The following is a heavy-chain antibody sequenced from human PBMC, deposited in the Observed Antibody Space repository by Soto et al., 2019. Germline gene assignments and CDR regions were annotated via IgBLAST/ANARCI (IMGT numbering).Heavy chain of an antibody. CDR1: GFTFSSYA. J-gene: IGHJ6*02. CDR3: ARTLSPWSVYYYYGMDV. V-gene: IGHV3-30-3*01. D-gene: IGHD2-8*02. CDR2: ISYDGSNK. Sequence: GGSLRLSCAASGFTFSSYAMHWVRQAPGKGLEWVAVISYDGSNKYYADSVKGRFTISRDNSKNTLYLQMNSLRAEDTAVYYCARTLSPWSVYYYYGMDVWGQGTTVTVSS.